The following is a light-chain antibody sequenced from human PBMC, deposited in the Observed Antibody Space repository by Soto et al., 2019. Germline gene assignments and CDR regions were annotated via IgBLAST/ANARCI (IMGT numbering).Light chain of an antibody. CDR1: HSVNTK. CDR3: QQYNDWPLT. Sequence: EVVMTQSPVTLSVSPGERATLSCRASHSVNTKLVWYQQKPGQGPRLLIHGAFIRATGIPDRFSASGSGTEFTLTISSLQPEDLAVYYCQQYNDWPLTFGGGTKVEIK. CDR2: GAF. J-gene: IGKJ4*01. V-gene: IGKV3D-15*01.